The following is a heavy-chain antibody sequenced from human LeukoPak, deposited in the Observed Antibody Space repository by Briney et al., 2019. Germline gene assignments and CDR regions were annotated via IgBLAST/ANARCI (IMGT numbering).Heavy chain of an antibody. D-gene: IGHD3-22*01. V-gene: IGHV4-4*07. Sequence: SETLSLTCTVSGGSISSYYWSWIRQPAGKGLEWIGRIYTSGSTNYNPSLKSRVTISVDTSKNQFSLKLSSVTAADTAVYYCARVGGPNPDYYDSSGYQIDYWGQGALVTVSS. J-gene: IGHJ4*02. CDR1: GGSISSYY. CDR3: ARVGGPNPDYYDSSGYQIDY. CDR2: IYTSGST.